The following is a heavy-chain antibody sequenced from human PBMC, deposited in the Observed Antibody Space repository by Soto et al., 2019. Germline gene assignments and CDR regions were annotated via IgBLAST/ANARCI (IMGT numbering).Heavy chain of an antibody. CDR1: GGTFSSYT. D-gene: IGHD5-12*01. CDR3: AREGGYDYRGAFDI. V-gene: IGHV1-69*08. CDR2: IIPILGIA. J-gene: IGHJ3*02. Sequence: QVQLVQSGAEVKKPGSSVKVSCKASGGTFSSYTISWVRQAPGQGLEWMGRIIPILGIANYAQKFQGRVTITADKSTSTAYMELSSLRSEDTAVYYCAREGGYDYRGAFDIWGQGTMVTVSS.